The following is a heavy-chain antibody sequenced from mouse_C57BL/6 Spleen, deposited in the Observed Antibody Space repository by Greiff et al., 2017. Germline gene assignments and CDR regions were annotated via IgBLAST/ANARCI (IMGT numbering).Heavy chain of an antibody. J-gene: IGHJ1*03. Sequence: EVKLEESGGGLVKPGGSLKLSCAASGFTFSSYAMSWVRQTPEKRLEWVATISDGGSYTYYPDNVKGRFTISRDNAKNNLYLQMSHLKSEDTAMYDCARGESYGYFDVWGTGTTVTVSS. CDR1: GFTFSSYA. CDR2: ISDGGSYT. V-gene: IGHV5-4*03. CDR3: ARGESYGYFDV.